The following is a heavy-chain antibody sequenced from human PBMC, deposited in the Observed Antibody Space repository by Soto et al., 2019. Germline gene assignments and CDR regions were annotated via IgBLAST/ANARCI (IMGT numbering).Heavy chain of an antibody. V-gene: IGHV3-23*01. D-gene: IGHD6-13*01. J-gene: IGHJ6*02. CDR2: ISGSGGSS. CDR1: GFAFSTYA. CDR3: AKVTKRAAAGRYEYYKYGMDV. Sequence: EVQLLESGGALEHPGGSLRLSCAASGFAFSTYAMTWVRQAPGKGLEWVSVISGSGGSSYYAASVKGRFTISRDNSKNTLYLQINGLRAEDTALYYCAKVTKRAAAGRYEYYKYGMDVWGQGTTVTVSS.